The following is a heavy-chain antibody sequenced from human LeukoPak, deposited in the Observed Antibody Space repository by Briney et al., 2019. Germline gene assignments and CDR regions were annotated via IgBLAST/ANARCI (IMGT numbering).Heavy chain of an antibody. J-gene: IGHJ4*02. CDR1: GFIFSHYG. CDR3: TTETILGRDY. Sequence: GGSLRLSCAASGFIFSHYGMHWVRQAPGKGLEWVGRIKSKTDGGTTDYAAPVKGRFTISRDDSKNTLYLQMNSLKTEDTAVYYCTTETILGRDYWGQGTLVTVSS. V-gene: IGHV3-15*07. D-gene: IGHD3-3*01. CDR2: IKSKTDGGTT.